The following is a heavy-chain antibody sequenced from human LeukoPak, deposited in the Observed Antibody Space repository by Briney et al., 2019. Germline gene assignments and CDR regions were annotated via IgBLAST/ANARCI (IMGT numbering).Heavy chain of an antibody. V-gene: IGHV3-74*01. CDR2: INSDGSST. CDR1: GFTSSSYW. J-gene: IGHJ6*02. CDR3: ARDPSPAYGDYVHYYYYGMDV. Sequence: GGSLRLSCAASGFTSSSYWMHWVRQAPGKGLVWVSRINSDGSSTSYADSVKGRFTISRDNAKNTLYLQMNSLRAEDTAVYYCARDPSPAYGDYVHYYYYGMDVWGQGTTVTVSS. D-gene: IGHD4-17*01.